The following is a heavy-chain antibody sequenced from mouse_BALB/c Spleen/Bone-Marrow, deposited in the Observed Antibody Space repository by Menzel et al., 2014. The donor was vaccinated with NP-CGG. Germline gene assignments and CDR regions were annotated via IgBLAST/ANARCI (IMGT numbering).Heavy chain of an antibody. CDR3: ARRGYAMDY. CDR1: GYTFTSYW. J-gene: IGHJ4*01. Sequence: QVQLKESGAELAKPGASVKMSCKASGYTFTSYWMHWVKQRPGQGLEWIGYINPSTGYTEYNQKFKDKATLTADKSSSTAYMQLSSLTSEDSAVYYCARRGYAMDYWGQGSSVTDSS. V-gene: IGHV1-7*01. CDR2: INPSTGYT.